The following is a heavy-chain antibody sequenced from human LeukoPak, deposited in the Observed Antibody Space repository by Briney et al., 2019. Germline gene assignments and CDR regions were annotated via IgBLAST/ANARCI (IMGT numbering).Heavy chain of an antibody. D-gene: IGHD5-24*01. CDR2: ISWNSASI. CDR1: GFTFHDYA. Sequence: GGSLRLTCAASGFTFHDYAMHWVRQAPGKGLEWVSGISWNSASIVYADSVKGRFTISRDNAKNSLYLQMNSLRAEDTALYYCARPRDGYRAFDYWGQGTLVTVSS. J-gene: IGHJ4*02. CDR3: ARPRDGYRAFDY. V-gene: IGHV3-9*01.